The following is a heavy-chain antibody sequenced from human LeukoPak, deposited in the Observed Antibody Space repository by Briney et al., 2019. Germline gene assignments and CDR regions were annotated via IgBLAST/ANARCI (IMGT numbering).Heavy chain of an antibody. V-gene: IGHV3-23*01. CDR3: AKRGPGSPQSGKYYFDY. CDR2: ISGRADLT. D-gene: IGHD3-10*01. Sequence: GSLRLSCAASGFTFSTYGITWVRQAPGKGLEWVSAISGRADLTFYADSVKGRFTISRDNSKNTLYLQMNSLRAEDTAVYYCAKRGPGSPQSGKYYFDYWGQGTLVTVSS. CDR1: GFTFSTYG. J-gene: IGHJ4*02.